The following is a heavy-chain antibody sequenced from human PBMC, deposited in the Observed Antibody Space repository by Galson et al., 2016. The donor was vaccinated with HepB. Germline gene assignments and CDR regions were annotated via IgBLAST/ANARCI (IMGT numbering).Heavy chain of an antibody. Sequence: SLRLSCAASGLTFSNAWMSWVRQAPGKGLEWVARIKSKTDGGTTDYAAPVKGRFTISRDDSKNTQYLQMNSLKTEDTAVYYCTAASPKQPLIHTYFDPWGQGTLVTVSS. CDR2: IKSKTDGGTT. CDR3: TAASPKQPLIHTYFDP. V-gene: IGHV3-15*01. CDR1: GLTFSNAW. D-gene: IGHD5-18*01. J-gene: IGHJ5*02.